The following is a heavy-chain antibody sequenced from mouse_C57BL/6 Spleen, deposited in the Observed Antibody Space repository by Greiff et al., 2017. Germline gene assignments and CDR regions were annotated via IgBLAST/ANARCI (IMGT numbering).Heavy chain of an antibody. J-gene: IGHJ2*01. V-gene: IGHV3-6*01. Sequence: EVKLMESGPGLVKPSQSLSLTCSVTGYSITSGYYWNWIRQFPGNKLEWMGYISYDGSNNYNPSLKNRISITRDTSKNQFFLKLNSVTTEDTATYYCARGDYYGSSPFDYWGQGTTLTVSS. CDR1: GYSITSGYY. CDR2: ISYDGSN. CDR3: ARGDYYGSSPFDY. D-gene: IGHD1-1*01.